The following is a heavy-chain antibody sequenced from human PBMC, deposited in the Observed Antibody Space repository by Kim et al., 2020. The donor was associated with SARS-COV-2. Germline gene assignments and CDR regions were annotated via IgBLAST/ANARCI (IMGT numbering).Heavy chain of an antibody. D-gene: IGHD3-10*01. J-gene: IGHJ4*02. V-gene: IGHV3-23*01. Sequence: YYADSVKGRVAISRDNSKNTLHLEMNSRRVEDTALYYCAKDFGEGRVFFDSWGQGALVTVSS. CDR3: AKDFGEGRVFFDS.